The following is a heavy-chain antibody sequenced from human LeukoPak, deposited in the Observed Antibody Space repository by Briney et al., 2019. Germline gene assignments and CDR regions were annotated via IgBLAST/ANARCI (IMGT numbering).Heavy chain of an antibody. CDR1: GFTFSNYA. CDR2: ISGSGGNT. Sequence: GGSLRLSCAASGFTFSNYAMSWVRQAPGKGLEWVSAISGSGGNTYYADSVKGRFTISRDNSKHTLYLQMNSLRAEDTAVYYCAKAVNGVVARDWFDPWGQGTLVTVSS. D-gene: IGHD2-15*01. J-gene: IGHJ5*02. V-gene: IGHV3-23*01. CDR3: AKAVNGVVARDWFDP.